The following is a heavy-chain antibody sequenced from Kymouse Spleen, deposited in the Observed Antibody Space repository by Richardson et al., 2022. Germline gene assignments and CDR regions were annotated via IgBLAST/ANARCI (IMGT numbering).Heavy chain of an antibody. V-gene: IGHV4-39*01. CDR1: GGSISSSSYY. D-gene: IGHD3-16*02,IGHD5-12*01. Sequence: QLQLQESGPGLVKPSETLSLTCTVSGGSISSSSYYWGWIRQPPGKGLEWIGSIYYSGSTYYNPSLKSRVTISVDTSKNQFSLKLSSVTAADTAVYYCARRDYPGWFDPWGQGTLVTVSS. CDR3: ARRDYPGWFDP. CDR2: IYYSGST. J-gene: IGHJ5*02.